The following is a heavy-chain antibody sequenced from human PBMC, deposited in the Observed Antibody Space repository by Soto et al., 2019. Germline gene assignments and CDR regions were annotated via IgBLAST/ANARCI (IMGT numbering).Heavy chain of an antibody. CDR3: ARDGGFSYGFDYYFDY. CDR2: ISYDGYNS. J-gene: IGHJ4*01. D-gene: IGHD3-16*01. V-gene: IGHV3-30-3*01. CDR1: GFTFSDYA. Sequence: GGSLRLSCVASGFTFSDYAVHWVRLAPSKGLEWVAMISYDGYNSYSADPVKGRFTISRDNSKNTLFLQMDSLRPDDTAIYYCARDGGFSYGFDYYFDYWGHGTLVTVSS.